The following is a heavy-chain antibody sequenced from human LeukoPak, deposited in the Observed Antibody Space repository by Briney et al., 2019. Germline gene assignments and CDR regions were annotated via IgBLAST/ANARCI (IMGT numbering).Heavy chain of an antibody. Sequence: SQTLSLTCTVSGDSISSSTYSTTYYWGWIRQPPGKGLEWIGSITYSGTTHYNASLKSRVTISVDTSKNQFSLRLSSVTAADTAVYYCARGVDTAMVIWFDPWGQGTLVTVSS. V-gene: IGHV4-39*01. J-gene: IGHJ5*02. CDR1: GDSISSSTYSTTYY. D-gene: IGHD5-18*01. CDR3: ARGVDTAMVIWFDP. CDR2: ITYSGTT.